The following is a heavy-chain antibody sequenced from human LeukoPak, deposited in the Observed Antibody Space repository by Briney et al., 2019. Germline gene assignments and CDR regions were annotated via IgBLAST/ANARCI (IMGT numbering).Heavy chain of an antibody. J-gene: IGHJ4*02. CDR1: GGSISSSNW. D-gene: IGHD1-7*01. CDR3: VRDRELNY. V-gene: IGHV4-4*02. Sequence: PSETLSLTCAVSGGSISSSNWWSWVRQPPGKGLEWIGEIYHSGSTNYNPSLKSRVTISADTSKNQFSLKLTSVTAADTAVYYCVRDRELNYWGQGTLVTVSS. CDR2: IYHSGST.